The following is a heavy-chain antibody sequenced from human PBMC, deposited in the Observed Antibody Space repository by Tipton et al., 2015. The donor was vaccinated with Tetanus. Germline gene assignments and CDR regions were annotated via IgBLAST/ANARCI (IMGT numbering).Heavy chain of an antibody. J-gene: IGHJ3*02. Sequence: GSLRLSCAASGFTLSRYTLNWVRQAPGKGLEWVSSISSSSRYIYYADSVKGRFTISRDNAKNSLYLQMISLRAEDTAVFYCARSPPITGTTRYSFGIWGQGTMVTVSS. V-gene: IGHV3-21*01. CDR3: ARSPPITGTTRYSFGI. D-gene: IGHD1-20*01. CDR2: ISSSSRYI. CDR1: GFTLSRYT.